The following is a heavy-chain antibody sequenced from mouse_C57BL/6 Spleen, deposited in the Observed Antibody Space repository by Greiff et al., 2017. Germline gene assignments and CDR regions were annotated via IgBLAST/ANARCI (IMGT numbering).Heavy chain of an antibody. Sequence: EVQVVESEGGLVQPGSSMKLSCTASGFTFSDYYMAWVRQVPEKGLEWVANINYDGSSTYYLDSLKSRFIISRDNAKNILYLQMSSLKSEDTATYYCARLCTTAAGAMDYWGQGTSVTVSS. D-gene: IGHD1-2*01. J-gene: IGHJ4*01. CDR2: INYDGSST. CDR1: GFTFSDYY. V-gene: IGHV5-16*01. CDR3: ARLCTTAAGAMDY.